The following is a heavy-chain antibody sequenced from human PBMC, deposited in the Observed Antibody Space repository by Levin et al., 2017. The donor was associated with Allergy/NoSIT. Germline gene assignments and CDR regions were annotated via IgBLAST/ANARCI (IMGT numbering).Heavy chain of an antibody. CDR2: IYSGGST. Sequence: PGGSLRLSCAASGFTVSSNYMSWVRQAPGKGLEWVSVIYSGGSTYYADSVKGRFTISRDNSKNTLYLQMNSLRAEDTAVYYCARSRGYSYGLFDYWGQGTLVTVSS. J-gene: IGHJ4*02. V-gene: IGHV3-53*01. CDR1: GFTVSSNY. D-gene: IGHD5-18*01. CDR3: ARSRGYSYGLFDY.